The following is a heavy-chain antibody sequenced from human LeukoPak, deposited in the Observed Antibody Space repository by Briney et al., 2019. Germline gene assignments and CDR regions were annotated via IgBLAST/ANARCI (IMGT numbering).Heavy chain of an antibody. V-gene: IGHV3-11*01. D-gene: IGHD2-2*01. CDR1: GFTFSDYY. CDR2: VSSNGNNI. Sequence: GGSLRLSCAASGFTFSDYYMSWIRQDPGKGLEWVLYVSSNGNNIYYADPVKGQFIISRDNAKNSLYLQMNSLRAEDTAVYYCARDRGCSSTSCYRHYYYGMDVWGQGTTVTVSS. CDR3: ARDRGCSSTSCYRHYYYGMDV. J-gene: IGHJ6*02.